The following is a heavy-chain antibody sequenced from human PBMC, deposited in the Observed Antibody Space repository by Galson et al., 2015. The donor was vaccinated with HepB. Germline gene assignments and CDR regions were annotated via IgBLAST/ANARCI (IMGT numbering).Heavy chain of an antibody. J-gene: IGHJ4*02. V-gene: IGHV1-2*06. CDR2: INPNSGGT. Sequence: SVKASCKASGYTFTGYYMHWVRQAPGQGLEWMGRINPNSGGTNYAQKFQGRVTMTRDTSISTAYMELSRLRSDDTAVYYCARVKGYYYDSSGYYLFDYWGQGTLVTVSS. CDR1: GYTFTGYY. CDR3: ARVKGYYYDSSGYYLFDY. D-gene: IGHD3-22*01.